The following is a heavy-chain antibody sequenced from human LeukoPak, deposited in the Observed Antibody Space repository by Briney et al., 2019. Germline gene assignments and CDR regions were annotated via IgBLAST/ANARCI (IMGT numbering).Heavy chain of an antibody. CDR1: GDSISSGYY. D-gene: IGHD3-10*01. J-gene: IGHJ6*03. V-gene: IGHV4-38-2*02. CDR3: ARAYYYGSGSYYYYYYMDV. Sequence: SETLSLTCTVSGDSISSGYYWGWIRQPPGKGLEWIGSIYHSGSTYYNPSLKSRVTISVDTSKNQFSLKLSSVTAADTAVYYCARAYYYGSGSYYYYYYMDVWGKGTTVTVSS. CDR2: IYHSGST.